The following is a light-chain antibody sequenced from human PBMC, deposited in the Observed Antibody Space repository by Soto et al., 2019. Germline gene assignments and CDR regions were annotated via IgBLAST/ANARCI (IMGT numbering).Light chain of an antibody. CDR3: SSYGGFNNVL. J-gene: IGLJ2*01. Sequence: QSALTQPPSASGSPGQSVIISCTGTSSDVGGYNYVSWYQQHSAKTPKLKIYEVTKRPSGVPYRFSGSKSGNTASLTVSGLQTEDEADYYCSSYGGFNNVLFGGGTKLTVL. V-gene: IGLV2-8*01. CDR2: EVT. CDR1: SSDVGGYNY.